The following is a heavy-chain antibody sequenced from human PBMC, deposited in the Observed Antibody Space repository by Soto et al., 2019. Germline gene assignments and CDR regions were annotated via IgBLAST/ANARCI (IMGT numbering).Heavy chain of an antibody. Sequence: LGESLKISCNGSGYTFTNYWIGWVRQMPGKGLEWMGIIYVGDSDTRYNPSFQGQVTISADKSISTAYLQWSSLKASDTATYYCARGSGGMGNPFDHWGQGTLVTVSS. J-gene: IGHJ4*02. CDR1: GYTFTNYW. V-gene: IGHV5-51*01. D-gene: IGHD3-16*01. CDR3: ARGSGGMGNPFDH. CDR2: IYVGDSDT.